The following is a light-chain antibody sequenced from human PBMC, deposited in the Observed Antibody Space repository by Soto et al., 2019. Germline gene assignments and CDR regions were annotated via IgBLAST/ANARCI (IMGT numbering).Light chain of an antibody. J-gene: IGLJ1*01. CDR2: DVN. CDR3: SAYAGSNNFV. V-gene: IGLV2-11*01. Sequence: QSVLTQPRSVSGSPGQSVTISCTGSSSDVGAYNFASWYQQHPGAAPKLLIHDVNKRPPGVPDRFSASKSGNTASLTVSGLQNEDEADYYCSAYAGSNNFVFGSGTKLTVL. CDR1: SSDVGAYNF.